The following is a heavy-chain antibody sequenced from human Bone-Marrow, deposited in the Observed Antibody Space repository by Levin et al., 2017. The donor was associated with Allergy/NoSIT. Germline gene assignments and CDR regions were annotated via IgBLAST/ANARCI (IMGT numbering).Heavy chain of an antibody. D-gene: IGHD1-26*01. CDR1: GGSLSNHF. V-gene: IGHV4-59*11. CDR2: IYYNGSA. Sequence: SETLSLTCTVSGGSLSNHFWSWIRQPPGKGPEWIGNIYYNGSADYNPSLKSRVTMSVDTSKNQFSLRLTSVIAADTALYYCAGSMGISVSRRGAFDPWGQGTQVTVSS. J-gene: IGHJ5*02. CDR3: AGSMGISVSRRGAFDP.